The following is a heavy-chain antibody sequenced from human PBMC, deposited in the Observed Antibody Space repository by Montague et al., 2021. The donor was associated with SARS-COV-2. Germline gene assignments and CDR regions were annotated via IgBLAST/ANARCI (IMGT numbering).Heavy chain of an antibody. J-gene: IGHJ4*02. Sequence: SLSLSWAASGFTFSNYEMSWVRQAPGKGLEWLSYIRSSGSTIYYADSVKGRFTISRDNAKNSLYLQMNSLRAEDTAVYYCARDTPYYYGSGSYYEPRRVFDYWGQGTLVTVSS. CDR3: ARDTPYYYGSGSYYEPRRVFDY. CDR1: GFTFSNYE. V-gene: IGHV3-48*03. CDR2: IRSSGSTI. D-gene: IGHD3-10*01.